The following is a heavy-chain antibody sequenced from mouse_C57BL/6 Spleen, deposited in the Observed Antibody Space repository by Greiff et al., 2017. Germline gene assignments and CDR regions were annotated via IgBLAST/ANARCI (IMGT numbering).Heavy chain of an antibody. CDR1: GYTFTGYW. CDR2: ILPGSGST. J-gene: IGHJ4*01. CDR3: ARNCGSSYYAMDY. Sequence: QVQLQQSGAELMKPGASVKLSCKATGYTFTGYWIEWVKQRPGHGLEWIGEILPGSGSTYYNEKFKGKATFTADKSSNTAYMQLRSLTTEDSAIYYCARNCGSSYYAMDYWGQGTSVTVSS. D-gene: IGHD1-1*01. V-gene: IGHV1-9*01.